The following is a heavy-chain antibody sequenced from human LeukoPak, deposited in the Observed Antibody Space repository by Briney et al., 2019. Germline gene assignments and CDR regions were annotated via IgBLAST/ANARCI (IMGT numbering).Heavy chain of an antibody. Sequence: GGSLRLFCAASGFTFDDYAMHWVRQAPGKGLEWVSGISWNSGSIGYADSVKGRFTISRDNAKNSLYLQINSLRAEDTALYYCAKDRSGYLNYWGQGTLVTVSS. CDR3: AKDRSGYLNY. V-gene: IGHV3-9*01. D-gene: IGHD3-3*01. J-gene: IGHJ4*02. CDR2: ISWNSGSI. CDR1: GFTFDDYA.